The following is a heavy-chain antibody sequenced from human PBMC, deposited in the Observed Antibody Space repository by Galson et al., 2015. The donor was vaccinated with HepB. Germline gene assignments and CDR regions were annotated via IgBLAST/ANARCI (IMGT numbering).Heavy chain of an antibody. V-gene: IGHV3-30*18. CDR1: GFTFSTYG. D-gene: IGHD1-1*01. J-gene: IGHJ3*02. Sequence: SLRLSCAASGFTFSTYGMHWVRQAPGNGLQWVALISSDGSNKYYADSVKGRFTISRDNSKNTLFLQMNSLRAEDTAIYYCAKTGTYSLNYKVSPFDIWGQGTLVTVSS. CDR2: ISSDGSNK. CDR3: AKTGTYSLNYKVSPFDI.